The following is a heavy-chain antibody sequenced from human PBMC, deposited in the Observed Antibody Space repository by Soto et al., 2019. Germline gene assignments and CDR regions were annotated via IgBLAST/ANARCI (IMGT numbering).Heavy chain of an antibody. Sequence: QVQLQESGPGLVKPSQTLSLTCTVSGGSISSDDYYWSWIRQHPGKGLEWIGYIYYTGTTYYNPSLASRVTISVDMSKNQFSLKLSSVTAADTAVYYCARDRDGYNWIEYWGQGTLVTVSS. CDR1: GGSISSDDYY. D-gene: IGHD5-12*01. V-gene: IGHV4-31*03. J-gene: IGHJ4*02. CDR2: IYYTGTT. CDR3: ARDRDGYNWIEY.